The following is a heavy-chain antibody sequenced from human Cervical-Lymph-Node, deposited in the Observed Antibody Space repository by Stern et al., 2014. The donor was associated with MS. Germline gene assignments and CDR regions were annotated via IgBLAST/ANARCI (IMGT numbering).Heavy chain of an antibody. J-gene: IGHJ4*02. CDR1: WFIFSTYA. CDR3: AKTYGLAAATPYFFDS. D-gene: IGHD6-13*01. CDR2: ISRYGAST. Sequence: VQLVESGGGVVQPGRSRRLSCVASWFIFSTYAMHWVRQAPGKGLEWVAVISRYGASTYYEDSVKGRFTMTRDNSKNTLYLQMDRLRGDDTAVYYCAKTYGLAAATPYFFDSWGQGTLVTVSS. V-gene: IGHV3-30*18.